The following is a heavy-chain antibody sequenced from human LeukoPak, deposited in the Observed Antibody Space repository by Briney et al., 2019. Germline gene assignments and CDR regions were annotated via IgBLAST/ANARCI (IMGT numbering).Heavy chain of an antibody. CDR2: ISNSGGST. CDR3: AKPAWGGTFDD. J-gene: IGHJ4*02. D-gene: IGHD3-16*01. CDR1: GFSFSNYA. V-gene: IGHV3-23*01. Sequence: GGPLRLSCAASGFSFSNYAMSWVRQAPGKGLEGVSAISNSGGSTCYADSVKGRFTISRDNSKNTLYLQVDSLRAEDTAVYYCAKPAWGGTFDDWGQGTLVTVSS.